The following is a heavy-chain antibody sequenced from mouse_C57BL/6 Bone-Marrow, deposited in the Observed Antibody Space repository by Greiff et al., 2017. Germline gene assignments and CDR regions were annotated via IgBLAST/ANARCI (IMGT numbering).Heavy chain of an antibody. CDR3: ARSGWLLREYFDV. Sequence: EVQLQQSGPVLVKPGASVKMSCKASGYTFTDYYMNWVKQSHGKSLEWIGVINPYNGGTSYNQKFKGKATLTVDKSSSTAYMELNSLTSEDSAVYYCARSGWLLREYFDVWGTGTTVTVSS. J-gene: IGHJ1*03. CDR1: GYTFTDYY. CDR2: INPYNGGT. D-gene: IGHD2-3*01. V-gene: IGHV1-19*01.